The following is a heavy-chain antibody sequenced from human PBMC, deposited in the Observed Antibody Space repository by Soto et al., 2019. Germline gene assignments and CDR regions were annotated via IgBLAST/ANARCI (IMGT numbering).Heavy chain of an antibody. D-gene: IGHD3-9*01. CDR2: MNPNSGNT. CDR1: GYTFTSYD. CDR3: AVQPLGTGYYFSYYYGMDV. V-gene: IGHV1-8*01. J-gene: IGHJ6*02. Sequence: ASVKVSCKASGYTFTSYDINWVRQATGQGLERMGWMNPNSGNTGYAQKFQGRVTMTRNTSISTAYMELSSLRSEDTAVYYCAVQPLGTGYYFSYYYGMDVWGQGTTVTVSS.